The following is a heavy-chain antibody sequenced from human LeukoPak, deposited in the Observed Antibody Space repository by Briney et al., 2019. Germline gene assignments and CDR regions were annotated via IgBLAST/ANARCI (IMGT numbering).Heavy chain of an antibody. CDR2: IYSGGST. D-gene: IGHD2-15*01. J-gene: IGHJ4*02. CDR3: ARDTNCSGGSCVDY. CDR1: GFTFSDHY. V-gene: IGHV3-53*01. Sequence: GGSLRLSCVGSGFTFSDHYMDWVRQAPGKGLEWVSVIYSGGSTYYADSVKGRFTISRDNSKNTLYLQMNSLRAEDTAVYYCARDTNCSGGSCVDYWGQGTLVTVSS.